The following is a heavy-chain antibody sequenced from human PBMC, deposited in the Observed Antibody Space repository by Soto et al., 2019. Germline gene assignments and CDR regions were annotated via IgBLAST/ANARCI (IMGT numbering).Heavy chain of an antibody. Sequence: EVQLLESGGGLVQPGGSLRLSCAASGFTFSSYAMSWVRQAPGKGLEWVSAISGSGGATFYADSVKGRFTISRDNSKNTLYLQMRRHTAEDTAVYYRAKGLSGLGAYNWFDPWGQGTLVTVSS. CDR1: GFTFSSYA. CDR2: ISGSGGAT. J-gene: IGHJ5*02. D-gene: IGHD3-16*01. V-gene: IGHV3-23*01. CDR3: AKGLSGLGAYNWFDP.